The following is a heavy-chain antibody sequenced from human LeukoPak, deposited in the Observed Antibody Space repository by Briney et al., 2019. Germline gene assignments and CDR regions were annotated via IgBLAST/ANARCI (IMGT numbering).Heavy chain of an antibody. CDR3: ARAMAGGYYFDY. J-gene: IGHJ4*02. CDR1: GGSISSGGYY. Sequence: SETLSLTCTVSGGSISSGGYYWSWIRQHPGKGLEWIGYIYYSGSTYYNPSLKSRVTISVDRSKNQFSLKLSSVTAADTAVYYCARAMAGGYYFDYWGQGTLVTVSS. D-gene: IGHD5-24*01. V-gene: IGHV4-31*03. CDR2: IYYSGST.